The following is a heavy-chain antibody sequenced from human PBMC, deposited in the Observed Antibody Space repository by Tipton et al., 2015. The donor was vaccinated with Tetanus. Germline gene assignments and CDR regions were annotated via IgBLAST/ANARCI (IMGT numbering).Heavy chain of an antibody. V-gene: IGHV4-59*01. J-gene: IGHJ4*02. Sequence: LSCTVSGGSISSYYWSWIRQPPGKGPEWIGYIYYSGSTNYNPSLKSRVTISVDTSKNQFSLKLSSVTAADTAVYYCARAPGVVTAIYYFDYWGQGTLVTVSS. D-gene: IGHD2-21*02. CDR3: ARAPGVVTAIYYFDY. CDR1: GGSISSYY. CDR2: IYYSGST.